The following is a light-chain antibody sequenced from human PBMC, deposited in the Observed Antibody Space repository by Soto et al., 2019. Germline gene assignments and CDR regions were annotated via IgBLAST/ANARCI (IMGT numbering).Light chain of an antibody. Sequence: EIVLTQFPATVSLSPGERANLSCRASQTISNYLAWYQQKPGQSPRLLIYDSSNRASGIPARFSGSGSGTDFTLTISSLEPEDVAVYYCQHRNERPFTVGPGTKLEIE. J-gene: IGKJ3*01. CDR1: QTISNY. CDR2: DSS. CDR3: QHRNERPFT. V-gene: IGKV3-11*01.